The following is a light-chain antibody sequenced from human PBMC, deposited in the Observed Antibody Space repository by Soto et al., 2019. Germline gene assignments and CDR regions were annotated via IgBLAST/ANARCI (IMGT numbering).Light chain of an antibody. V-gene: IGKV3-15*01. CDR3: QQHNNWPPWT. CDR2: GAS. Sequence: EIVMTQSPATLSVSPGERATLSCRASQSVSSNLAWYQQKTRELPSLLINGASTRPTGIPARFSGSGSGAAFTLTISSLQSEDFAVYYCQQHNNWPPWTFGQGTKVEIK. J-gene: IGKJ1*01. CDR1: QSVSSN.